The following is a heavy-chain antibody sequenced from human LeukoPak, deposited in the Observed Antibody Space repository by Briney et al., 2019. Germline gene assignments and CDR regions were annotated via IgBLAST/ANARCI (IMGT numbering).Heavy chain of an antibody. CDR1: GYTFTSYA. V-gene: IGHV7-4-1*02. J-gene: IGHJ4*02. CDR3: AREVSPAADVFPPGQWLANFDY. CDR2: INTNTGNP. D-gene: IGHD6-19*01. Sequence: ASVKVSCKASGYTFTSYAMNWVRQAPGQGLEWMGWINTNTGNPTYAQGFTGRFVFSLDTSVSTAYLQISSLKAEDTAVYYCAREVSPAADVFPPGQWLANFDYWGQGTLVTVSS.